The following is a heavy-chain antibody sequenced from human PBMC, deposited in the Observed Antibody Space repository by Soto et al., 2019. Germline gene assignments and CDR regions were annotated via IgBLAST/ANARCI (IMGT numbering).Heavy chain of an antibody. D-gene: IGHD5-12*01. CDR2: IDPSDSYT. Sequence: EVQLVQSGAEVKKPGASLRISCKGSGYSFTSYWISWVRQMPGKGLEWMGRIDPSDSYTNYSPSFQGHVTISADKSISTAYLQWSSLKASDTAMYYCAIRDRGISGGYDLFDYWGQGTLVTVSS. CDR3: AIRDRGISGGYDLFDY. J-gene: IGHJ4*02. V-gene: IGHV5-10-1*03. CDR1: GYSFTSYW.